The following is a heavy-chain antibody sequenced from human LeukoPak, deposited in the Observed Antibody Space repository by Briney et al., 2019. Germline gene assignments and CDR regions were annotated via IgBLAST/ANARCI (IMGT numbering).Heavy chain of an antibody. Sequence: GGSLRLSCAASGFRFSSYGMHWVRQAPGKGLEWVAVISYDGSNKYYADSVKGRFTISRDKSKDTLDLQMNSLRAEDTAVYYCAKDGSITAAGGFDPWGQGTLVTVSS. D-gene: IGHD6-13*01. CDR1: GFRFSSYG. CDR3: AKDGSITAAGGFDP. CDR2: ISYDGSNK. J-gene: IGHJ5*02. V-gene: IGHV3-30*18.